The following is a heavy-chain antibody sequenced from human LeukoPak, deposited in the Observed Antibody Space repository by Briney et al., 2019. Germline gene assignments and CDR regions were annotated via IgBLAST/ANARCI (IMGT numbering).Heavy chain of an antibody. CDR3: ARDVSSSWYGADY. CDR1: GGTFSSYA. V-gene: IGHV1-69*13. D-gene: IGHD6-13*01. Sequence: SVKVSCKASGGTFSSYAISWVGQAPGQGLEWMGGIIPNFGTANYAQKFQGRVTITADESTSTAYMELSSLRSEDTAVYYCARDVSSSWYGADYWGQGTLVTVSS. J-gene: IGHJ4*02. CDR2: IIPNFGTA.